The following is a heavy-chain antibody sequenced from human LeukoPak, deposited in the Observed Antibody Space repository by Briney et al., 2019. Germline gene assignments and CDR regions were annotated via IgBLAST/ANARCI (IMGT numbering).Heavy chain of an antibody. CDR2: ISPTGSFT. J-gene: IGHJ5*02. CDR3: ARDISARDEAWWFDP. Sequence: GASVKVSCKAFGYTFTNNFMHWVRQAPGQGPEWMGLISPTGSFTAYAQKFQGRVTLTRDLSTSTDYLELRRLRSEDTAVYYCARDISARDEAWWFDPWGQGTLVTVSS. D-gene: IGHD5-24*01. CDR1: GYTFTNNF. V-gene: IGHV1-46*01.